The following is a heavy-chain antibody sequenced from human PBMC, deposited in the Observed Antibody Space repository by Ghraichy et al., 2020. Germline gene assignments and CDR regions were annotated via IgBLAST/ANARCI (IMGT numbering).Heavy chain of an antibody. Sequence: ETLSLTCTVSGDSLNNYYWSWIRQAPGKGLEWIGSIYHNGRTKYNPSLKSRVTMSVDTSKNQFSLSLTSMTAADTAVFYCARDQEWRASSSGFDPWGQGTLVSVSP. CDR3: ARDQEWRASSSGFDP. CDR2: IYHNGRT. CDR1: GDSLNNYY. V-gene: IGHV4-59*01. J-gene: IGHJ5*02. D-gene: IGHD2-2*01.